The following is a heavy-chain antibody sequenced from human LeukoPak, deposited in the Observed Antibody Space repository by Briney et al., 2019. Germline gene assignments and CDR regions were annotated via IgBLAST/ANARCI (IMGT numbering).Heavy chain of an antibody. CDR3: ARDIAYDSSGYYSPHFDY. D-gene: IGHD3-22*01. V-gene: IGHV3-53*01. Sequence: AGGSLRLSCAASGFTVSRNYMSWVRQAPGKGLEWVSAFYSGGSTYYAGSVKGRFTISRDNSKNTLYLQMNSLRAEDTAVYYCARDIAYDSSGYYSPHFDYWGQGTLVTVSS. CDR2: FYSGGST. CDR1: GFTVSRNY. J-gene: IGHJ4*02.